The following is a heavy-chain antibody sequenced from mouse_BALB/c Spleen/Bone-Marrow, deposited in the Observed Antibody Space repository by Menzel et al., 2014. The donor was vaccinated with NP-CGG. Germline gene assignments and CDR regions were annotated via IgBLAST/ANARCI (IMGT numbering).Heavy chain of an antibody. CDR1: GYTFTSYW. CDR2: INPSTGYT. Sequence: VQGVESGAELAKPGASVKMSCKASGYTFTSYWMHWVKQRPGQGLEWIGYINPSTGYTEYNQKFKDKATLTADKSSSTAYMQLSSLTSEDSAAYYCARPENYDAMDYWGQGTSVTVSS. V-gene: IGHV1-7*01. CDR3: ARPENYDAMDY. J-gene: IGHJ4*01.